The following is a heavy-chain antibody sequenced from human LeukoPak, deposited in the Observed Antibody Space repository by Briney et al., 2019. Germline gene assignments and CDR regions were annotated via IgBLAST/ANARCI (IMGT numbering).Heavy chain of an antibody. D-gene: IGHD2-2*01. V-gene: IGHV1-69*04. CDR3: ARHPHCSSTSCYPIVENGENYYGMDV. J-gene: IGHJ6*02. Sequence: SVKVSCKASGGTFSSYAISWVRQAPGQGLEWMGRIIPIFGIANYAQKFQGRVTITADKSTSTAYMELSSLRSEDTAVYYCARHPHCSSTSCYPIVENGENYYGMDVWGQGTTVTVSS. CDR1: GGTFSSYA. CDR2: IIPIFGIA.